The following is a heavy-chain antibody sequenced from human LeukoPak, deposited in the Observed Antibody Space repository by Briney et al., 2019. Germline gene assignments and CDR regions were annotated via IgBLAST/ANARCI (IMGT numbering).Heavy chain of an antibody. J-gene: IGHJ4*02. V-gene: IGHV3-30*02. CDR2: IRYDGSNK. CDR1: GFTFNNYG. Sequence: GGSLRLSCAASGFTFNNYGMHWVRQAPGKGLEWVAFIRYDGSNKYYADSVKGRFTISRDNSKNTLYLQMNSLRAEDTAVYYCAKDTGRTGTTFDYWGQGTLVTVSS. CDR3: AKDTGRTGTTFDY. D-gene: IGHD1-1*01.